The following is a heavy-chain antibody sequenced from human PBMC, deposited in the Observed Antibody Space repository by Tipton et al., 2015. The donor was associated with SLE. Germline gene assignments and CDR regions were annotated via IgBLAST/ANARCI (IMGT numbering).Heavy chain of an antibody. J-gene: IGHJ4*02. CDR1: GGAISTFY. D-gene: IGHD2-15*01. V-gene: IGHV4-4*07. CDR3: ARGGCSGGSCLDY. Sequence: TLSLTCPVSGGAISTFYWSWIRQSAGKGLEWIGRIYSSGRTNYNPSLKSRVTMSVDTSRKQFSLKLSSVTAADTAVYYCARGGCSGGSCLDYWGQGTLVTVSS. CDR2: IYSSGRT.